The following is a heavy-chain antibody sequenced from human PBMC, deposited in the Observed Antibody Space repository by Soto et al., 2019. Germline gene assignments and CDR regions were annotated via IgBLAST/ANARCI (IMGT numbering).Heavy chain of an antibody. CDR2: ISGSGGST. Sequence: PGGSLRLSCAASGFTFSSYAMSWVRQAPGKGLEWVSAISGSGGSTYYADSVKGRFTISRDNSKNTLYLQMNSLRAEDTAVYYCARRGDYCSGGSCYLGFGFFGSTMDVWGQGTTVTVSS. CDR1: GFTFSSYA. J-gene: IGHJ6*02. CDR3: ARRGDYCSGGSCYLGFGFFGSTMDV. D-gene: IGHD2-15*01. V-gene: IGHV3-23*01.